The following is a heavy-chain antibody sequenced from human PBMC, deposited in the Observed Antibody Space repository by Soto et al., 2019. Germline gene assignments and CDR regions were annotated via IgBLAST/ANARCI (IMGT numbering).Heavy chain of an antibody. CDR1: GDTFKSYA. CDR3: ARDTDVVVVAATLNFSYDGRDV. CDR2: IIPLFGTA. V-gene: IGHV1-69*18. D-gene: IGHD2-15*01. Sequence: QVQLVQSGAEVKKPGSSVKVSCKVSGDTFKSYAFSWVRQAPGQGLEWMGRIIPLFGTADYPLRFQGRVTISADESTSTAYMERSSLRAEDTAVYYCARDTDVVVVAATLNFSYDGRDVWGQGTTVTVSS. J-gene: IGHJ6*02.